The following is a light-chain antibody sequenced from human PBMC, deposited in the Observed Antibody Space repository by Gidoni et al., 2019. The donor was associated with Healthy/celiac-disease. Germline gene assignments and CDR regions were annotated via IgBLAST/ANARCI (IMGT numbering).Light chain of an antibody. V-gene: IGKV1-39*01. J-gene: IGKJ1*01. Sequence: DIQMTQSPSSLSASVGDRVTITCRASQSISSYLNWYQQKPGKAPKLLIYAASSLQSGVPSRFSCSGSGTDFTLTISSLPPEDFATYYCQQSYSTLWTFGQXTKVEIK. CDR1: QSISSY. CDR3: QQSYSTLWT. CDR2: AAS.